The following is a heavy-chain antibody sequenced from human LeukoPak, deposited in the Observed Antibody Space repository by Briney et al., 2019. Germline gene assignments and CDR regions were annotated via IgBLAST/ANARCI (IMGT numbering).Heavy chain of an antibody. V-gene: IGHV3-23*01. CDR1: GFAFSSYW. Sequence: GGSLRLSCAASGFAFSSYWMSWVRQAPGKGLEWVSAISGSGDSTYYADPVKGRFIISRDKSKNTLYLQMNSLRTEDTAVYYCPKDPTVTMLSRRNWFDPWGQGTLVTVSS. CDR2: ISGSGDST. D-gene: IGHD4-17*01. CDR3: PKDPTVTMLSRRNWFDP. J-gene: IGHJ5*02.